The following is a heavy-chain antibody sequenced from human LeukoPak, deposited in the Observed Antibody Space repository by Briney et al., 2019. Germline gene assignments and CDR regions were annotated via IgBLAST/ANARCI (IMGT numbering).Heavy chain of an antibody. Sequence: GGSLRLSCAASGFTFSGYSMNWVRQAPGKGLEWVSSISSSSRYIYYADSLKGRFTISRDNAKNSLYLQMNSLRAEDTAVYYCVREDPSEYGSIDYWGQGTLVTVSS. CDR1: GFTFSGYS. CDR3: VREDPSEYGSIDY. V-gene: IGHV3-21*01. D-gene: IGHD3-10*01. CDR2: ISSSSRYI. J-gene: IGHJ4*02.